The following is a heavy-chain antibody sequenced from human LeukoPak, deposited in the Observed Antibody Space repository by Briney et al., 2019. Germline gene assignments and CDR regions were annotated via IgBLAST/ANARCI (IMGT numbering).Heavy chain of an antibody. D-gene: IGHD1-26*01. CDR1: GGYISSIHW. J-gene: IGHJ5*02. V-gene: IGHV4-4*02. Sequence: SGTLSLTCAVSGGYISSIHWWSWVRQPPGKGLEWIGEVYHNGRTNYNPSLKSRVTISVDKSNNQFSLRLNSVTAADTAVYYCARSRAFNSGAFDPWGQGSLVTVSS. CDR3: ARSRAFNSGAFDP. CDR2: VYHNGRT.